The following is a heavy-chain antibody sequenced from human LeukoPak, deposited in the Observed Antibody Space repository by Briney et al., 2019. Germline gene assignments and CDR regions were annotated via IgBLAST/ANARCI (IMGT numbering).Heavy chain of an antibody. D-gene: IGHD3-16*01. CDR1: GFTVSSNY. CDR3: ASLRGSYSFYYYYMDV. CDR2: IYSGGST. V-gene: IGHV3-53*01. Sequence: PGGSLRLSCAASGFTVSSNYMRWVRQAPGKGLEWVSVIYSGGSTYYADSVKGRFTISRDNSKNTLYLQMNSLRAEDTAVYYCASLRGSYSFYYYYMDVWGKGTTVTVSS. J-gene: IGHJ6*03.